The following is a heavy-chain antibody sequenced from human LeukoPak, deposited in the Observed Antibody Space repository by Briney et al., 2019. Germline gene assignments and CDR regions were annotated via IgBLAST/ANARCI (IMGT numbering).Heavy chain of an antibody. CDR1: GGSISSGGYY. CDR2: IYYSGST. CDR3: ARDLADSSGYPPDAFDI. V-gene: IGHV4-31*03. D-gene: IGHD3-22*01. J-gene: IGHJ3*02. Sequence: SETLSLTCTVSGGSISSGGYYWSWIRQHPGKGLEWIGYIYYSGSTYYNPSLKSRVTISVDTSKNQFSLKLSSVTAADTAVYYYARDLADSSGYPPDAFDIWGQGTMVTVSS.